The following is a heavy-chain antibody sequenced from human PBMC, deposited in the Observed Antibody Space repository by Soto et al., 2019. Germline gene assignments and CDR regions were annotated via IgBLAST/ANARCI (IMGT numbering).Heavy chain of an antibody. J-gene: IGHJ6*02. CDR1: GYTFTGYY. CDR3: ARDGYSGYDPEQFYYYNYGMDV. V-gene: IGHV1-2*04. Sequence: ASVKVSCKASGYTFTGYYMHWVRQAPGQGLEWMGWINPNSGGTNYAQKFQGWVTMTRDTSISTAYMELSRLRSDDTAVYYCARDGYSGYDPEQFYYYNYGMDVWGQGTTVTVSS. D-gene: IGHD5-12*01. CDR2: INPNSGGT.